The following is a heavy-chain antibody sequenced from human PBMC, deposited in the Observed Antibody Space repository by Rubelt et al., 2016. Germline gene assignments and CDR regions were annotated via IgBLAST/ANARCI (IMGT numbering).Heavy chain of an antibody. J-gene: IGHJ4*02. V-gene: IGHV3-15*07. CDR1: GLTFNNAW. CDR2: IKSKTDGGTT. CDR3: TTDLGYYDSSGFPY. D-gene: IGHD3-22*01. Sequence: EVQLVESGGGLVKPGGSLRLSCAASGLTFNNAWMNWVRQAPGKGLEWVGLIKSKTDGGTTDYAAPVKGRFTISRDDSRNTLYLQVNNLKTEETAVYYCTTDLGYYDSSGFPYWGQGTLVTVSS.